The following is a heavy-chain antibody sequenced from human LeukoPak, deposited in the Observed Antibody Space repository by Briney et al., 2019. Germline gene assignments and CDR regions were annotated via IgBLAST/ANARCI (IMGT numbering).Heavy chain of an antibody. CDR2: ITGIGGST. V-gene: IGHV3-23*01. Sequence: AGGSLRLSCGTSGFTFGSYAMTWVRQAPGKGLEWVSGITGIGGSTYYADSVKGRFTISRDNSKNTLYLQMNSLRAEDTAVYYCAKVHQTDITMIVVPRSYYFDYWGQGTLVTVSS. D-gene: IGHD3-22*01. J-gene: IGHJ4*02. CDR3: AKVHQTDITMIVVPRSYYFDY. CDR1: GFTFGSYA.